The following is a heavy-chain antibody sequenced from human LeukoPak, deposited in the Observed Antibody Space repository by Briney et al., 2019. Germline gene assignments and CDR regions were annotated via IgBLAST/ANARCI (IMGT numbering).Heavy chain of an antibody. CDR2: IYSGGST. V-gene: IGHV3-53*01. CDR3: ARSGGSGWYDY. J-gene: IGHJ4*02. D-gene: IGHD6-19*01. CDR1: GFTFSGYP. Sequence: PGKSLRLSCAASGFTFSGYPIHWVRQAPGKGLEWVSVIYSGGSTYYADSVKGRFTISRDNSKNTLYLQMNSLRAEDTAVYYCARSGGSGWYDYWGQGTLVTVSS.